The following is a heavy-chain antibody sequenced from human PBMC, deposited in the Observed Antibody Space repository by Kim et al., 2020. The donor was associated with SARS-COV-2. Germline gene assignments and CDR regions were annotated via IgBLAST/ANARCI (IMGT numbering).Heavy chain of an antibody. CDR2: IIYSGNT. CDR3: ARHGYCTSAACYWRRGDPLGY. V-gene: IGHV4-39*01. J-gene: IGHJ4*02. CDR1: GGSISSSYYY. Sequence: SETLSLTCTVSGGSISSSYYYWGWIRRPHGKGLEWIGSIIYSGNTYYNPSLKSRVTMSVDTSKNQFSLRLSSVTAADTAVYYCARHGYCTSAACYWRRGDPLGYWGQGTLVTVSS. D-gene: IGHD2-2*03.